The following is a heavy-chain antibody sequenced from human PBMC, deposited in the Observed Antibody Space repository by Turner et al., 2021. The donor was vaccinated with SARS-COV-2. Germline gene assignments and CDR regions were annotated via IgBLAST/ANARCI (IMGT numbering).Heavy chain of an antibody. CDR1: GGSISSSSYY. J-gene: IGHJ6*02. Sequence: QLQLQESCPGLVKPPETLSLTCTVSGGSISSSSYYWGWIRQPPGKGLEWIGSIYYSGSSYYNPSLKSRVTISVDTSKNQYSLKLSSVTAADTAVYYCATSTVAGTELYYYGMDVWGQGTTVTVSS. V-gene: IGHV4-39*01. CDR3: ATSTVAGTELYYYGMDV. CDR2: IYYSGSS. D-gene: IGHD6-13*01.